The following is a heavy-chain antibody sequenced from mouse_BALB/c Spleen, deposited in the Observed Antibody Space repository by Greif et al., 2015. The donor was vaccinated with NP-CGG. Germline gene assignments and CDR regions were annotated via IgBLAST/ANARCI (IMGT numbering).Heavy chain of an antibody. CDR1: GFTFTDYY. CDR2: IRNKANGYTT. CDR3: ARDTNSFDY. Sequence: VQLKESGGGLVQPGGSLRLSCATSGFTFTDYYMSWVRQPPGKALEWLGFIRNKANGYTTEYSASVKGRFTISRDNSQSILYLQMNTLRAEDSATYYCARDTNSFDYWGQGTTLTLSS. J-gene: IGHJ2*01. V-gene: IGHV7-3*02.